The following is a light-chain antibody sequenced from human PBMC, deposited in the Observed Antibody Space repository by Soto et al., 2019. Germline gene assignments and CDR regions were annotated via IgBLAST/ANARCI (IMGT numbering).Light chain of an antibody. CDR1: QTISSW. CDR3: QHYNSYSEA. CDR2: KAS. V-gene: IGKV1-5*03. Sequence: DIQMTQSPSTLSGSVGDRVTITCRASQTISSWLAWYQQEPGKAPKLLIYKASTLKSGVPSRFSGSGSGTEFTLPISSLQPDDFPTYSCQHYNSYSEAFGQGTKV. J-gene: IGKJ1*01.